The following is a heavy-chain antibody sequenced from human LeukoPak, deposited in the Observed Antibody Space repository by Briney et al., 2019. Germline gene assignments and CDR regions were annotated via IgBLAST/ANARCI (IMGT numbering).Heavy chain of an antibody. V-gene: IGHV3-30*18. CDR2: ISYDGSGK. J-gene: IGHJ4*02. CDR1: GFTFSSYG. CDR3: AKGASESSTWYTYFDY. D-gene: IGHD6-13*01. Sequence: GGSLRLSCAASGFTFSSYGMYWVRQAPGKGLEWEAVISYDGSGKYYADSVKGRFTVSRDNSKTTLYLQMNSLRAEDTAVYYCAKGASESSTWYTYFDYWGQGTLVTVSS.